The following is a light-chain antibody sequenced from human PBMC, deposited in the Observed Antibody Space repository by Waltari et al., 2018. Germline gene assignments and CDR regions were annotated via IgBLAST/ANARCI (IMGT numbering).Light chain of an antibody. V-gene: IGKV1-8*01. CDR3: QQYYNYPWT. Sequence: AIRMTQSPSSLSASTGDRVTITCRASQGISSYLAWYQQKPEKPPKLLIYAASTLQSGVPSRFSGSGSGTDFTLTIGCLQSEDFATYYCQQYYNYPWTFGQGTKVEIK. CDR2: AAS. J-gene: IGKJ1*01. CDR1: QGISSY.